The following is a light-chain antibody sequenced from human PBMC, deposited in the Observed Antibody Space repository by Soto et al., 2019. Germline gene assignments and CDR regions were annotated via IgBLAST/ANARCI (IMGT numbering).Light chain of an antibody. J-gene: IGKJ5*01. CDR1: QTISSSH. CDR3: QQYGSSPLT. Sequence: EIVLTQSPGTLSLSPGERATLSCRASQTISSSHLAWYQQTPGQAPRLLIYGASSRATGIPDRFSGSGSGTDFTLTISRLEPEDFAMYYCQQYGSSPLTFGQGTRLEIK. CDR2: GAS. V-gene: IGKV3-20*01.